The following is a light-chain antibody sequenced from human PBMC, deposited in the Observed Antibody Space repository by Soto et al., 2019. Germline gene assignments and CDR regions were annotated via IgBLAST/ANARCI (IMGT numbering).Light chain of an antibody. CDR2: KAS. CDR3: QQYNSYSPT. J-gene: IGKJ1*01. V-gene: IGKV1-5*03. CDR1: QSISVW. Sequence: DIQMTQSASTLSVSLGDRVTITCGASQSISVWLAWYQQKAGKAPNLLIYKASRLESGVPSRFSGSGYETEFNLTISGLQPGDSATYYCQQYNSYSPTFGQGTKVDIK.